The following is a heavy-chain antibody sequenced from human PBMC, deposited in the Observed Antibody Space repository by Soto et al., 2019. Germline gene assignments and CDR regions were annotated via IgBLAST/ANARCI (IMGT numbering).Heavy chain of an antibody. D-gene: IGHD3-22*01. J-gene: IGHJ4*02. V-gene: IGHV1-2*04. CDR3: ARGLNQIVVVHHPHYFDY. CDR2: INPNSGGT. Sequence: XSVKVSCNAAGYPFSGYYMDWVRQAPGQGLEWMGWINPNSGGTNYAQKFQGWVTMTRDTSISTAYMELSRLRSDDTAVYYCARGLNQIVVVHHPHYFDYCGQRTLVTVSS. CDR1: GYPFSGYY.